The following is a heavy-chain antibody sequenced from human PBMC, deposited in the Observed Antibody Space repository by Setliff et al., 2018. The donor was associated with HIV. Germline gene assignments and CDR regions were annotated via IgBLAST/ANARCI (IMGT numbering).Heavy chain of an antibody. CDR2: ITYSGSA. CDR1: GGSTSSDDYY. Sequence: SETLSLTCTVSGGSTSSDDYYWNWIRQPPGKGLEWIGYITYSGSAYYNPSLKSRVTISIDTSNNQISLRLSSVTAADTAMYFCAQMSISASVYFDYWGQGTLVTVSS. J-gene: IGHJ4*02. V-gene: IGHV4-30-4*08. CDR3: AQMSISASVYFDY. D-gene: IGHD2-21*01.